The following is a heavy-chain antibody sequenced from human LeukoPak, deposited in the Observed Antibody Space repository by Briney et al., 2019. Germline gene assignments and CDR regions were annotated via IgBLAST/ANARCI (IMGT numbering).Heavy chain of an antibody. V-gene: IGHV3-74*01. CDR3: ARELRGYSYGDAFDI. CDR1: GFTFSSYW. D-gene: IGHD5-18*01. J-gene: IGHJ3*02. Sequence: SGGSLRLSCAASGFTFSSYWMHWVRQAPGKGLVWVSRINSDGSSTSYADSVKGRFTISRDNAKNTLYLRMNSLRAEDTAVYYCARELRGYSYGDAFDIWGQGTMVTVSS. CDR2: INSDGSST.